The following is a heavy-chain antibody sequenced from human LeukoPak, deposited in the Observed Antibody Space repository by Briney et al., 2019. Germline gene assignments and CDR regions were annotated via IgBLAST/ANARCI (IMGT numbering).Heavy chain of an antibody. CDR2: MYRSGST. J-gene: IGHJ3*02. CDR3: VSQVVPAAIPDAFDI. D-gene: IGHD2-2*01. CDR1: GFSISTGYY. V-gene: IGHV4-38-2*01. Sequence: SETLSLTCAVSGFSISTGYYWGWIRQPPGKGLEWIGGMYRSGSTYYNPSLKSRMTISLDTSKNQFSLKLNSVTAADTALYYCVSQVVPAAIPDAFDIWGRGTMVSISS.